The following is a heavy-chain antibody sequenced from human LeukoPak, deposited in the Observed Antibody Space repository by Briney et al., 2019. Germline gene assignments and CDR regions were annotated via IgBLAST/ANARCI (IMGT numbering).Heavy chain of an antibody. V-gene: IGHV4-59*01. Sequence: SETLSLTCTVSGASMTGYYWSWIRQPPGRGLEWVGYIYYRGNTNYNPSLKSRVTISVDTSKNQFSLKLNSVTAADTAVYYCARVFWGQLHAFDFWGQGTMVTVSS. CDR3: ARVFWGQLHAFDF. CDR1: GASMTGYY. D-gene: IGHD3-16*01. J-gene: IGHJ3*01. CDR2: IYYRGNT.